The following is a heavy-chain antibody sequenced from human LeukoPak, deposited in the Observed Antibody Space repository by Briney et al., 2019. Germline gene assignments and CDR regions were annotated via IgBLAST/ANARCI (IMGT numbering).Heavy chain of an antibody. J-gene: IGHJ4*02. CDR3: ARDYYGSGSSLGYFDY. D-gene: IGHD3-10*01. V-gene: IGHV1-69*04. Sequence: GASVKVSCKASGGTFSSYAISWVRQAPGQGLEWMGRIIPILGIANYAQKFQGRVTITADKPTSTAYMELSSLRSEDTAVYYCARDYYGSGSSLGYFDYWGQGTLVTVSS. CDR2: IIPILGIA. CDR1: GGTFSSYA.